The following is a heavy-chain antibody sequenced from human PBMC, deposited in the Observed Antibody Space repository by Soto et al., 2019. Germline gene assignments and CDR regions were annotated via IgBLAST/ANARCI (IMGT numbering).Heavy chain of an antibody. J-gene: IGHJ4*02. CDR3: ACTYYYGSDALGGFDF. D-gene: IGHD3-10*01. CDR1: GVTFSRFA. Sequence: PVGSLRLSCVASGVTFSRFAMSWVRQAPGKGLEWVSAISGSGDSTYYADSVKGRFTISRDISKNTLSLQMNSLRAEDMALYYCACTYYYGSDALGGFDFWGQETLVTVSS. CDR2: ISGSGDST. V-gene: IGHV3-23*01.